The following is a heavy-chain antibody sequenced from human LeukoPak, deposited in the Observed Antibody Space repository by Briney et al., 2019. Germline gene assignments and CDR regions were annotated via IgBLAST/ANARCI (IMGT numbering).Heavy chain of an antibody. V-gene: IGHV1-8*03. D-gene: IGHD1-20*01. CDR1: GYTFTSYD. CDR3: ARVPHQHNWNFDY. Sequence: ASVKVSCKASGYTFTSYDINWVRQATGQGPEWMGWMNPNSGNTGYAQKFQGRVTITRNTSISTAYMELSSLRSEDTAVYYCARVPHQHNWNFDYWGQGTLVTVSS. CDR2: MNPNSGNT. J-gene: IGHJ4*02.